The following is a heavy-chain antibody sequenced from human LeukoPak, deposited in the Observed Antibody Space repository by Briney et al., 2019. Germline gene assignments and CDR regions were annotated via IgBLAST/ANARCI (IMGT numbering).Heavy chain of an antibody. CDR3: ARSLAVPGEFDD. V-gene: IGHV4-4*02. J-gene: IGHJ4*02. Sequence: KPSGTLSLTCDVSEDSVSNSRWWSWVRQSPGKGLEWIAEIYRDGNAGYSPSLRGRVTISMDKSRNQFSLTLHSVTAADTAMYYCARSLAVPGEFDDWGQGTLVTVSS. CDR1: EDSVSNSRW. CDR2: IYRDGNA. D-gene: IGHD6-19*01.